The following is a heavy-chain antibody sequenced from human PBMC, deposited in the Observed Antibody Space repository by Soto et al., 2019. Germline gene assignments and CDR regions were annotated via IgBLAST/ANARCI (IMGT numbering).Heavy chain of an antibody. V-gene: IGHV4-39*01. D-gene: IGHD3-10*01. CDR1: GGSFSSTFYY. CDR2: IYFSGNT. CDR3: ARSLVRGMSFDS. Sequence: SETLSLTCTVSGGSFSSTFYYWGWVRQPPGEGLGWIGNIYFSGNTYYNPSLKSRLTISLDASKTQFSLNLNSVAAADTAVYYCARSLVRGMSFDSWGQGTLVTVSS. J-gene: IGHJ4*02.